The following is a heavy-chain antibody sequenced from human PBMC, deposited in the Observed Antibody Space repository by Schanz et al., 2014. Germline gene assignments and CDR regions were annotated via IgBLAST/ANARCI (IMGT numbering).Heavy chain of an antibody. D-gene: IGHD3-3*01. CDR2: IRFDGSDK. Sequence: VQLVESGGGLVQPGGSLRLSCAASGFTFSSYGMHWVRQAPGKGLEWVTFIRFDGSDKYYADSVKGRFSVSRDNAKRSLYLQMNSLRAETPTLYYCARGVGGPFYYYGLDVWGQGTTVSVSS. CDR1: GFTFSSYG. CDR3: ARGVGGPFYYYGLDV. J-gene: IGHJ6*02. V-gene: IGHV3-30*02.